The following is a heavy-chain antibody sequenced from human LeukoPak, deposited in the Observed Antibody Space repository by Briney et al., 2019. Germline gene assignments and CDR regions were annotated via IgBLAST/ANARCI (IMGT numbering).Heavy chain of an antibody. V-gene: IGHV3-7*05. Sequence: SGGSLRHSCAAPGVTFSSNWMSWVRQAPEKGLEWVANIKQEGSEKYYVDSVKGRFTISRDNAKNSLYLQMNSLRAEDTAEYYCGREKLERRDNWFDPWGQGTLVTVSS. CDR1: GVTFSSNW. CDR3: GREKLERRDNWFDP. J-gene: IGHJ5*02. CDR2: IKQEGSEK. D-gene: IGHD1-1*01.